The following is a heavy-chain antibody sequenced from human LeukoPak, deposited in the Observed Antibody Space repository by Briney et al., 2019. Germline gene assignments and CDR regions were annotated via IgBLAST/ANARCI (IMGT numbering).Heavy chain of an antibody. Sequence: TSQTLSLTCTVSGGSISSGDYYWSWIRQPPGKGLELIGYIYYSGSTYYNPSLKSRVTISVDTSKNQFSLKLSSVTAADTAVYYCARVSGPYGDYYVDYWGQGTLVTVSS. CDR3: ARVSGPYGDYYVDY. CDR1: GGSISSGDYY. V-gene: IGHV4-30-4*01. J-gene: IGHJ4*02. D-gene: IGHD4-17*01. CDR2: IYYSGST.